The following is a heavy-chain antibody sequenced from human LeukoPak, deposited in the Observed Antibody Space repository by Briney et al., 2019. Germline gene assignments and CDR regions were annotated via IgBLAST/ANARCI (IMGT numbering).Heavy chain of an antibody. CDR2: INHSGST. CDR3: ASGSGSYYFGGPDY. J-gene: IGHJ4*02. Sequence: PSETLSLTCAVYGGSFSGYYWSWIRQPPGKGLEWIGEINHSGSTNYNPSLKSRVTISVDTSKNQFSLKLSSVTAADTAVYYCASGSGSYYFGGPDYWGQGTLVTVSS. V-gene: IGHV4-34*01. D-gene: IGHD1-26*01. CDR1: GGSFSGYY.